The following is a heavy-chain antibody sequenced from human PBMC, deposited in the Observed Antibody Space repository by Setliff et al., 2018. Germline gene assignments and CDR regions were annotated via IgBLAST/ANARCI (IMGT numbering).Heavy chain of an antibody. CDR3: AREQWLDPPGYYYVDV. D-gene: IGHD6-19*01. Sequence: SETLSLTCTVSGGSISSYYWSWIRQPAGKGLEWIGHIYIGGSANYNPSLKSRVTMSIDTSKNQFSLKLNSVTAADMAVYYCAREQWLDPPGYYYVDVWAKGTTVTVS. J-gene: IGHJ6*03. CDR1: GGSISSYY. CDR2: IYIGGSA. V-gene: IGHV4-4*07.